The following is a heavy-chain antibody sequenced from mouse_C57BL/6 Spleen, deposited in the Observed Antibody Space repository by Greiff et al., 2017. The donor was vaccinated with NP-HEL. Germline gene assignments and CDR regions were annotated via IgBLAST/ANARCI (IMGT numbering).Heavy chain of an antibody. CDR3: ARSKGWLLLWYFDV. V-gene: IGHV1-26*01. Sequence: EVKLQQSGPELVKPGASVKISCKASGYTFTDYYMNWVKQSHGKSLEWIGDIIPNNGGTSYNQKFKGKATLTVDKSSSTAYMELRSLTSEDSAVYYCARSKGWLLLWYFDVWGTGTTVTVSS. J-gene: IGHJ1*03. CDR2: IIPNNGGT. CDR1: GYTFTDYY. D-gene: IGHD2-3*01.